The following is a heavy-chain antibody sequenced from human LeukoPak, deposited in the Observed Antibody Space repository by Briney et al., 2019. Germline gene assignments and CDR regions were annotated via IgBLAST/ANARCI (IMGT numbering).Heavy chain of an antibody. V-gene: IGHV5-51*01. D-gene: IGHD3-22*01. CDR2: IYPGDSDT. CDR1: GYSFTSYW. CDR3: ARLPEYYYDSSGSGRDAFDI. J-gene: IGHJ3*02. Sequence: GESLKISCKGSGYSFTSYWIGWVRQMPGKGLEWMGIIYPGDSDTRYSPSFQGQVTISADKSISTAYLQWSSLKASDTAMYYCARLPEYYYDSSGSGRDAFDIWGQGTMVTVSS.